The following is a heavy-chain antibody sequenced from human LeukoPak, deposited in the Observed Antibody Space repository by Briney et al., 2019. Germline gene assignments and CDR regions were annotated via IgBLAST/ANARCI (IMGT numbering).Heavy chain of an antibody. Sequence: ASVKVSCKASGYTFTSYDINWVRQATGQGLEWMGWMNPNSGNTGYAQKFQGRVTMTRNTSISTAYMELSSLRSEDTAVYYCARDTIEGYSYGFNWFDPWGQGTLVTVSS. D-gene: IGHD5-18*01. CDR2: MNPNSGNT. CDR1: GYTFTSYD. CDR3: ARDTIEGYSYGFNWFDP. V-gene: IGHV1-8*01. J-gene: IGHJ5*02.